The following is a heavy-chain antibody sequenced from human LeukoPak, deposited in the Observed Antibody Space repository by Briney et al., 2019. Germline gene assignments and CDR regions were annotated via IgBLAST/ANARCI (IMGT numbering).Heavy chain of an antibody. J-gene: IGHJ4*02. Sequence: SQTLSLTCAISGDSVSSNSAAWNWIRQPPSRGLEWLGRTYYTSKWYNDYAVSVKSRITINPDTSKNQFSLQLNPVTPEDTAVYYCARGGQWLILSSFDYWGQGTLVTVSS. D-gene: IGHD6-19*01. CDR3: ARGGQWLILSSFDY. V-gene: IGHV6-1*01. CDR1: GDSVSSNSAA. CDR2: TYYTSKWYN.